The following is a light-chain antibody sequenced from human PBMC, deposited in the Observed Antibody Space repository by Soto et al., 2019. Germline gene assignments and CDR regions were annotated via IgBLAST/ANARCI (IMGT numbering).Light chain of an antibody. CDR2: GAS. CDR3: QQYNNWPPKYT. J-gene: IGKJ2*01. CDR1: QSVSSN. Sequence: EIVMTQSPATLSVSLGDRATLSCRASQSVSSNLAWYQQKPGQAPRLLIYGASTMATGIPARFSGSGSGTEFTLTISSLQSEDFAVYYCQQYNNWPPKYTFGQGTKLEIK. V-gene: IGKV3-15*01.